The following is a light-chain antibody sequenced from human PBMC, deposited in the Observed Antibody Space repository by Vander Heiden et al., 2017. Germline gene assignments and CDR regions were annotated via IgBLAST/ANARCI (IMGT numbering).Light chain of an antibody. CDR3: AAWDDSLNAVV. CDR1: SSNVGNNA. V-gene: IGLV1-36*01. CDR2: YDD. Sequence: QSVLTQPSSVSEAPRQRVSISCSGSSSNVGNNAVNWYQQLPGKAPKLLIYYDDLLPSGVSDRFSGSKSDTSASLAISGLQSEDEADYYCAAWDDSLNAVVFGGGTKLTVL. J-gene: IGLJ2*01.